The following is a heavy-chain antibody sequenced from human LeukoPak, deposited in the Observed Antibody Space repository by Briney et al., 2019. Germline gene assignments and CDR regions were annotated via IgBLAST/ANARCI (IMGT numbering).Heavy chain of an antibody. V-gene: IGHV3-53*01. D-gene: IGHD6-13*01. J-gene: IGHJ3*02. CDR1: GFTASSNY. CDR2: IYSGGST. Sequence: GGSLRLSCAASGFTASSNYMSWVRQAPGKGLEWVSVIYSGGSTYCADSVKGRFTISRDNSKNTLYLQMNSLRAEDTAVYYCARGPVAAAGSLDAFDIWGQGTMVTVSS. CDR3: ARGPVAAAGSLDAFDI.